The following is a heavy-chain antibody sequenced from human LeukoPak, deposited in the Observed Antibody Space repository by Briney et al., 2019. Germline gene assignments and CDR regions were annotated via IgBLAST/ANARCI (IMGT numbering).Heavy chain of an antibody. CDR1: GYTFTSYY. CDR3: ATNFYSNSWSLTD. CDR2: INPNSGGT. D-gene: IGHD6-13*01. Sequence: AASVKVSCKASGYTFTSYYMHWVRQAPGQGLEWMGWINPNSGGTNYAQKFQGRVTMTRDTSINTAYMELNRMTSDDTAVYYCATNFYSNSWSLTDWGQGTLVTVSS. V-gene: IGHV1-2*02. J-gene: IGHJ4*02.